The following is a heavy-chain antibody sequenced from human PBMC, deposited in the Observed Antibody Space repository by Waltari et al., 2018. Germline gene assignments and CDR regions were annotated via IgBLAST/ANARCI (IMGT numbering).Heavy chain of an antibody. CDR2: IYYSART. D-gene: IGHD2-2*01. Sequence: QLQLQESGPGLVKPSETLSLTCTVSGGSISSSSYYWGWVRQPPGKGLEWIGSIYYSARTYYNPSLKSRVTISVDTAKSQLSLGVSSVTAAGTAVFYCARMVRGYCSSTSCRSDHWGQGTLVTVSS. J-gene: IGHJ4*02. CDR1: GGSISSSSYY. CDR3: ARMVRGYCSSTSCRSDH. V-gene: IGHV4-39*07.